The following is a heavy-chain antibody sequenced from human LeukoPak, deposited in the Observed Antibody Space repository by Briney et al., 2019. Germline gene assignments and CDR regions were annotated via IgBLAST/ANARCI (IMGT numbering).Heavy chain of an antibody. J-gene: IGHJ4*02. CDR3: ARHLRYSYGIFDY. CDR1: GGSVSNNNDY. CDR2: IHYSGIT. V-gene: IGHV4-30-4*01. Sequence: SQTLSLTCTVSGGSVSNNNDYWSWIRQPPGKGLEWIGFIHYSGITYYNPSLKSRVTISVDSSKNQFSLNLNSVTASDTAVYYCARHLRYSYGIFDYWGQGALVTVSS. D-gene: IGHD5-18*01.